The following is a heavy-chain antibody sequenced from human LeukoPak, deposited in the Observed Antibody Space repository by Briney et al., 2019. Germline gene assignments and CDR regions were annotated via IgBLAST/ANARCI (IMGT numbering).Heavy chain of an antibody. CDR3: ARDYGDYGARDYYYYYYMDV. Sequence: PGGSLRLSCAASGFTFSSYSMNWVRQAPGKGLEWVSSISSSSSYIYYADSVEGRFTISRDNAKNSLYLQMNSLRAEDTAVYYCARDYGDYGARDYYYYYYMDVWGKGTTVTISS. D-gene: IGHD4-17*01. CDR2: ISSSSSYI. CDR1: GFTFSSYS. J-gene: IGHJ6*03. V-gene: IGHV3-21*01.